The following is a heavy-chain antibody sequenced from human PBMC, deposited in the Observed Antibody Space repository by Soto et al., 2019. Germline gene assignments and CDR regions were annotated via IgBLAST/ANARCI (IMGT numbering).Heavy chain of an antibody. CDR3: ATLASVQLERYDY. V-gene: IGHV3-74*01. D-gene: IGHD1-1*01. CDR2: INSDGSST. Sequence: SLRLSCAASGFTFSSYWMHWVRQAPGKGLVWVSRINSDGSSTSYADSVKGRFTISRDNAKNTLYLQMNSLRAEDTAVYYCATLASVQLERYDYWGQGTLVTVSS. CDR1: GFTFSSYW. J-gene: IGHJ4*02.